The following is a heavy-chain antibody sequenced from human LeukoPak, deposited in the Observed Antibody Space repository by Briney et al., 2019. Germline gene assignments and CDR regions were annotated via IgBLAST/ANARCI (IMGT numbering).Heavy chain of an antibody. CDR3: AGDVDPHSGYDWLYY. CDR2: INPNSGGT. D-gene: IGHD5-12*01. Sequence: ASVKVSCKASGYTFTGYYIHWVRQAPGQGLEWMGWINPNSGGTDYPQKFQGRVTMTRDTAISTAYMELSRLRSDDTAVYYCAGDVDPHSGYDWLYYWGQGTLVTVSS. J-gene: IGHJ4*02. V-gene: IGHV1-2*02. CDR1: GYTFTGYY.